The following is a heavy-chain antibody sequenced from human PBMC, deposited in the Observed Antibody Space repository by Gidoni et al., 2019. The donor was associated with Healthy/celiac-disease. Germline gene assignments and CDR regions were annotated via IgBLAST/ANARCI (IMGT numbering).Heavy chain of an antibody. Sequence: QVQLVESGGGVVQPGRSLRLSCAASGFTFRSYGMHWVRQAPGKGLEWVAVISYDGSNKYYADSVKGRFTISRDNSKNTLYLQMNSLRAEDTAVYYCAKDSDYYYDSSGCLDYWGQGTLVTVSS. J-gene: IGHJ4*02. CDR3: AKDSDYYYDSSGCLDY. D-gene: IGHD3-22*01. CDR1: GFTFRSYG. V-gene: IGHV3-30*18. CDR2: ISYDGSNK.